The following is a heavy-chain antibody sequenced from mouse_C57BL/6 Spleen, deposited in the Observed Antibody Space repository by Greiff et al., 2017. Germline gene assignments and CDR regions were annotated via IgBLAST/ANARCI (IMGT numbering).Heavy chain of an antibody. CDR2: IYPRSGNT. J-gene: IGHJ4*01. Sequence: QVQLQQSGAELARPGASVKLSCKASGYTFTSYGISWVKQRTGQGLEWIGEIYPRSGNTYYNEKFKCKATLTADKSSSTAYMELRSLTSEDSAVYFCARDYGSSYDYAMDYWGQGTSVTVSS. D-gene: IGHD1-1*01. V-gene: IGHV1-81*01. CDR3: ARDYGSSYDYAMDY. CDR1: GYTFTSYG.